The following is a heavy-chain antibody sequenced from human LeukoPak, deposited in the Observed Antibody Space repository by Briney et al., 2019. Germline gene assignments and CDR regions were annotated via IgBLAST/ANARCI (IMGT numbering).Heavy chain of an antibody. V-gene: IGHV4-38-2*02. J-gene: IGHJ4*02. CDR2: IYHSGST. CDR1: GYSISSGYY. CDR3: ARGLVVNILGEPLDY. D-gene: IGHD3-16*01. Sequence: SETLSLTCTVSGYSISSGYYWGWNRQPPGKGLEWIGSIYHSGSTYYNPSLKSRVTISVDTSKNQFSLKLSSVTAADTAVYYCARGLVVNILGEPLDYWGQGTLVTVSS.